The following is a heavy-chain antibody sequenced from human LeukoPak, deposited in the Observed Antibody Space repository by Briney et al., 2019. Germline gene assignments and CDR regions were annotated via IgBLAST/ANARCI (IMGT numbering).Heavy chain of an antibody. D-gene: IGHD3-16*01. V-gene: IGHV3-7*04. J-gene: IGHJ4*02. CDR3: ARGGANRFDY. CDR1: GFPLSGYW. CDR2: IKEDGSEA. Sequence: GGSLRLSCAASGFPLSGYWMTWVRQAPGRGLEWVATIKEDGSEAYFGDSVKGRFAISRDNAKNSLYLQMNSLRGEDTAVYYCARGGANRFDYWGQGTLVTVSS.